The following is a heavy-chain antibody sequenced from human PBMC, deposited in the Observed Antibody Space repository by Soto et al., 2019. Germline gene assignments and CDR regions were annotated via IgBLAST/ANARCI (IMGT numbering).Heavy chain of an antibody. CDR1: GGSISSGYH. CDR3: ARVLGAPLYYFDY. CDR2: IFHTGTT. J-gene: IGHJ4*02. V-gene: IGHV4-38-2*02. Sequence: PSETLSLTCTVSGGSISSGYHWAWIRQPPGMRLEWVASIFHTGTTYYNPSLTSRVTIFVDTSKNQFSLKLSSVTAADTAVYYCARVLGAPLYYFDYWGQGILVTVSS. D-gene: IGHD1-26*01.